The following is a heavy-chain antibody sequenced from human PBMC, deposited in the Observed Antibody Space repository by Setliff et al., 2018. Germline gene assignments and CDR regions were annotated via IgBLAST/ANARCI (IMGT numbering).Heavy chain of an antibody. Sequence: GGSLRLSCAASTFTLGTYSMHWVRQAPGQGLAWVSSISPYCDYIYYADSVKGRFTISRDNAKNSLYLQMNSLRAEDTATYYCARAENCFSTHCSPYDYWGQGTLVTVSS. D-gene: IGHD2-2*01. CDR2: ISPYCDYI. V-gene: IGHV3-21*01. CDR3: ARAENCFSTHCSPYDY. CDR1: TFTLGTYS. J-gene: IGHJ4*02.